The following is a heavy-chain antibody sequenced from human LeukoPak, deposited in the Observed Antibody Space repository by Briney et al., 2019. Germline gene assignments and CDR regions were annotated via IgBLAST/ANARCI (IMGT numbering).Heavy chain of an antibody. J-gene: IGHJ4*02. CDR3: ARASSGSYYTFDY. V-gene: IGHV4-38-2*01. CDR1: GYSISSGYY. Sequence: PSETLSLTCAVSGYSISSGYYWGWIRQPPGKGLEWIGSIYHSGSTYYNPSLKSRVTISVDTSKNQFSLKLSSVTAADTAVYYCARASSGSYYTFDYWGQGTLVTVSS. D-gene: IGHD3-10*01. CDR2: IYHSGST.